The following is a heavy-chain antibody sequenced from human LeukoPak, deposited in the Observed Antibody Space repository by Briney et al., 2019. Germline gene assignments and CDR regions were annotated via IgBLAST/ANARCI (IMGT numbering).Heavy chain of an antibody. CDR1: GFTFSSYG. D-gene: IGHD3-22*01. Sequence: GGSLRLSCAASGFTFSSYGMLWVRQAPGKGLEWVAVISYDGSNKYYADSVKGRFTISRDNSKNTLYLQMNSLRAEDTAVYYCAKDSAEPYYYDSSGYQYFDYWGQGTLVTVSS. J-gene: IGHJ4*02. CDR2: ISYDGSNK. CDR3: AKDSAEPYYYDSSGYQYFDY. V-gene: IGHV3-30*18.